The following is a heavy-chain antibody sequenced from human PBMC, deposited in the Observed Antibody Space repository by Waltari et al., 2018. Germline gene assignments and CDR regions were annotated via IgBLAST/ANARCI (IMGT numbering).Heavy chain of an antibody. J-gene: IGHJ3*02. V-gene: IGHV4-39*01. D-gene: IGHD6-13*01. CDR1: GGSISSSSYY. CDR2: IYYSGST. CDR3: AEGYEAAGKNAFDI. Sequence: QLQLQESGPGLVKPSETLSLPCTVSGGSISSSSYYWGWIRQPPGKGLEWIGSIYYSGSTYYNPSLKSRVTISVDTSKNQFSLKLSSVTAADTAVYYCAEGYEAAGKNAFDIWGQGTMVTVSS.